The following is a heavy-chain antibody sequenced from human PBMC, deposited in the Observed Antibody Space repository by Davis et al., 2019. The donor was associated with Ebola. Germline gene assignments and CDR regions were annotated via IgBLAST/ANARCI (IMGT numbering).Heavy chain of an antibody. CDR1: GFTFSSYA. CDR2: ISYDGSNK. CDR3: ARDWDAVTTSGGLFYYYYGMDV. V-gene: IGHV3-30-3*01. J-gene: IGHJ6*02. Sequence: GGSLRLSCAASGFTFSSYAMHWVRQAPGKGLEWVAVISYDGSNKYYADSVKGRFTISRDNSKSTLYLQMNSLRAEDTAVYYCARDWDAVTTSGGLFYYYYGMDVWGQGTTVTVSS. D-gene: IGHD4-11*01.